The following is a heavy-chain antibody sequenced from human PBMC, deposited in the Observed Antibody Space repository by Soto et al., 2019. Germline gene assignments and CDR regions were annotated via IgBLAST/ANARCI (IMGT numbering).Heavy chain of an antibody. CDR1: GGSISSSSYY. D-gene: IGHD5-12*01. J-gene: IGHJ4*02. CDR2: IYYSGST. CDR3: ARRHIVATTFDY. Sequence: QLQLQESGPGLVKPSETLSLTCTVSGGSISSSSYYWGWIRQPPGKGLEWIGSIYYSGSTYYNPSLKSRVTISVDTSKNQFSLKLSSVTAAGTAVYYCARRHIVATTFDYWGQGTLVTVSS. V-gene: IGHV4-39*01.